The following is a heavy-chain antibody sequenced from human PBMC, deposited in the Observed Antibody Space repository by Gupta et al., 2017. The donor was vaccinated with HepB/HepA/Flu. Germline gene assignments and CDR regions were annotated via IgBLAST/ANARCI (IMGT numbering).Heavy chain of an antibody. D-gene: IGHD5-24*01. CDR2: INHSGST. J-gene: IGHJ5*02. Sequence: QVQLQQWGAGLLKPSETLSLTCAVYGGSFSGYYWSWIRQPPGKGLEWIGEINHSGSTNYNPSLKSRVTISVDTSKNQFSLKLRSVTAADTAVYYCARGKEDGYSNWFDPWGQGTLVTVSS. V-gene: IGHV4-34*01. CDR3: ARGKEDGYSNWFDP. CDR1: GGSFSGYY.